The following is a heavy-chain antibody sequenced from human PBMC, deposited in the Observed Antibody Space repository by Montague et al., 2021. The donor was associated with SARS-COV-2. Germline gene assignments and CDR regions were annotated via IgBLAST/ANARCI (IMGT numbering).Heavy chain of an antibody. V-gene: IGHV4-39*01. J-gene: IGHJ4*02. CDR3: ARREYSYGWGD. CDR2: VDYSGNT. CDR1: GGPISGSSDY. Sequence: SEPLSLTCTVTGGPISGSSDYWGWIRQSPGKGLEWIASVDYSGNTXYSPSLKSRLTISVDTSKNQFSLKLNSVTAADTALYYCARREYSYGWGDWGQGTLVTVSS. D-gene: IGHD5-18*01.